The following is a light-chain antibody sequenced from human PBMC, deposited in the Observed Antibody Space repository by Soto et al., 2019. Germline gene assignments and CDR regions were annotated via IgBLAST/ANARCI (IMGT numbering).Light chain of an antibody. CDR3: SSYAGSNTLYV. J-gene: IGLJ1*01. Sequence: QSAQSHSPSASWSPGHLVTIACTGTSSDIGVYNYVSWYQQHPGKAPKLMIYEVSKRPSGVPDRFSGSKSGNTASLTVSGLHAEDDADYYCSSYAGSNTLYVFGTGTKVTVL. CDR1: SSDIGVYNY. V-gene: IGLV2-8*01. CDR2: EVS.